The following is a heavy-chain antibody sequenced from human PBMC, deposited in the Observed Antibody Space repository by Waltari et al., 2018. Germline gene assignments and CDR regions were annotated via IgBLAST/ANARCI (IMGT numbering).Heavy chain of an antibody. J-gene: IGHJ3*02. CDR2: ISYDGSSQ. Sequence: QEQMVESGGGVVQPGRHLSLSCSISGFIFSNYAMNWVRQAPGKGLEWLAVISYDGSSQYYADSVKGRFSVSRDSFKNTVYLHMNGLRTEDTAVYYCARAVTGEDAFDMWGQGTMVTVSS. CDR1: GFIFSNYA. V-gene: IGHV3-30-3*01. D-gene: IGHD2-21*02. CDR3: ARAVTGEDAFDM.